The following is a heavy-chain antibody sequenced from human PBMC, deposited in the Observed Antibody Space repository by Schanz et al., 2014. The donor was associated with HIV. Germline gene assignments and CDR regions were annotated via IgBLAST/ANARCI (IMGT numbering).Heavy chain of an antibody. D-gene: IGHD2-8*01. CDR2: VNPNSGNT. V-gene: IGHV1-46*01. CDR1: GYTFTSSY. CDR3: ANSGYCTSGVCYTRGYDTDV. Sequence: QVQLVQSGAEVKKPGASVKVSCKAFGYTFTSSYMHWVRLAPGQGLEWMGWVNPNSGNTGYAQKFQGRVTMTRDTATSTVYMQLSSLRSEDTAVYYCANSGYCTSGVCYTRGYDTDVWGQGTTVTVSS. J-gene: IGHJ6*02.